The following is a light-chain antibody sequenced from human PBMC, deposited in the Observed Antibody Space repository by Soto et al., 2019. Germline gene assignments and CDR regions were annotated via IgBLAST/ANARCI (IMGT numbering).Light chain of an antibody. CDR1: SSDVGAYNY. Sequence: QSVLSLPRSVSGSPGQSVTISCPGTSSDVGAYNYVSWYQQHPGKAPKVMVYDVSKRPSGVPDRFSGSKSDNTAALTISGLQAEDEADYYCCSFAGSDTLIFGGGTQLNVL. J-gene: IGLJ2*01. V-gene: IGLV2-11*01. CDR3: CSFAGSDTLI. CDR2: DVS.